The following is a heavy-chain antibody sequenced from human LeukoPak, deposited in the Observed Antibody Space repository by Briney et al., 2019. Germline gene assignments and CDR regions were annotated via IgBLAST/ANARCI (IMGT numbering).Heavy chain of an antibody. Sequence: GESLKISCKGSGYSFTSYWIGWVRQMPGKGLEWMGIIYPSYSDTRYSPSFQSQVTISVDKSISTAYLQWSSLKASDSAMYYCARQGDVALNWGQGTLVTVSS. D-gene: IGHD2-15*01. J-gene: IGHJ4*02. CDR1: GYSFTSYW. V-gene: IGHV5-51*01. CDR2: IYPSYSDT. CDR3: ARQGDVALN.